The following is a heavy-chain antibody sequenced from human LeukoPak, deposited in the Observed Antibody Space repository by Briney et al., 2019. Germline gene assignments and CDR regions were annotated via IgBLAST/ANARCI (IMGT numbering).Heavy chain of an antibody. D-gene: IGHD2-2*01. V-gene: IGHV1-18*04. CDR2: ISAYNGNT. CDR1: GYTFTSYG. J-gene: IGHJ4*02. Sequence: ASVKVSCKASGYTFTSYGISWVRQAPGQGLDGMGWISAYNGNTNYAQKLQGRVTMTTDTSTSTAYMELRSLRSDDAAVYYCARDGALGPAGYCSSTSCRSGGIDYWGQGTLVTVSS. CDR3: ARDGALGPAGYCSSTSCRSGGIDY.